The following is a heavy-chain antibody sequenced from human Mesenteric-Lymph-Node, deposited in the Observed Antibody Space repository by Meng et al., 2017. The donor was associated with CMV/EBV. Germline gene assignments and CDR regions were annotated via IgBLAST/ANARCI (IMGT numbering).Heavy chain of an antibody. V-gene: IGHV3-23*01. D-gene: IGHD5-12*01. CDR3: AKKGGYSDLIYFDH. CDR2: ISDSGSST. Sequence: GESLKISCAVSGFTFSSYAVSWVRQAPGKGLEWVSTISDSGSSTYYAASVKGRFTISRDNSKNTLYLQMNSLRAEDTAIYYCAKKGGYSDLIYFDHWGQGTLVTVSS. CDR1: GFTFSSYA. J-gene: IGHJ4*02.